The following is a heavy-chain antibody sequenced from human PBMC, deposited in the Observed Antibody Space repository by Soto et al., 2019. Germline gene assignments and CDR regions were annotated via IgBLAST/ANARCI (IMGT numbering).Heavy chain of an antibody. V-gene: IGHV3-7*01. Sequence: GGSLRLSCAASGFTFSSYWMSWVRQAPGKGLEWVANIKQDGSEKYNMDSVKGRFTISRDNAKNSLYLQMNSLRAEDTAVYYCARVKYYYDSSGSSFDYWGQGTLVTVSS. CDR1: GFTFSSYW. D-gene: IGHD3-22*01. J-gene: IGHJ4*02. CDR2: IKQDGSEK. CDR3: ARVKYYYDSSGSSFDY.